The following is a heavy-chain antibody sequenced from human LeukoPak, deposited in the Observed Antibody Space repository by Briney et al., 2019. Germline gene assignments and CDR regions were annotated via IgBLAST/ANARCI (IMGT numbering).Heavy chain of an antibody. J-gene: IGHJ4*02. D-gene: IGHD3-16*01. CDR3: TMLGDY. Sequence: AYAASVKGRFTISRDDSKNTAYLQMNSLKTGDTAVYYCTMLGDYWGQGTLVTVSS. V-gene: IGHV3-73*01.